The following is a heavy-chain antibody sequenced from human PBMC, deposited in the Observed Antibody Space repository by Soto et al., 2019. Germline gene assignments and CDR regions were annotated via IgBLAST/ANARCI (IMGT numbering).Heavy chain of an antibody. CDR3: ARGLVLSQTLTTRPSYFDY. Sequence: QVQLVQSGAEVKKPGASVKVSCKASGYTFTSYGISWVRQAPGQGLEWMGWISAYNVNTNYAQKLQGRVTMTTDTSTSTAYMELRSVRSDDTAVYYCARGLVLSQTLTTRPSYFDYWGQGTLVTVSS. D-gene: IGHD4-17*01. CDR1: GYTFTSYG. J-gene: IGHJ4*02. V-gene: IGHV1-18*01. CDR2: ISAYNVNT.